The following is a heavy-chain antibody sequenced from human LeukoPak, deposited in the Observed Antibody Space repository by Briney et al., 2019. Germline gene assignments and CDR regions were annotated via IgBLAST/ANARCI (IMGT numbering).Heavy chain of an antibody. CDR1: GFTFSSYG. J-gene: IGHJ4*02. CDR2: ISYDGSNK. D-gene: IGHD5-18*01. Sequence: GGSLRLSCAASGFTFSSYGMHWVRQAPGKGLEWVAVISYDGSNKYYADSVKGRFTISRDNSKNTLYLQMNSLRAEDTAVYYCARVPRRQSQLWSYVDYWGQGTLVTVSS. CDR3: ARVPRRQSQLWSYVDY. V-gene: IGHV3-30*03.